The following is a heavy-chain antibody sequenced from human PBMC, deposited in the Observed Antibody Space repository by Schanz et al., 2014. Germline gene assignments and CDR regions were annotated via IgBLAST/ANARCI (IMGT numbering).Heavy chain of an antibody. Sequence: QVQLVESGGALVQPGGSLRLSCSASGFTFSTYAMSWVRQAPGKGLEWVAVISYDGSTKYYADSVKGRFTISRDNSKNTLYLQINSLRAEDTAVYYCASGGYCTNGVCNGGRNWFDPWGQGTLVTVSS. CDR2: ISYDGSTK. CDR3: ASGGYCTNGVCNGGRNWFDP. D-gene: IGHD2-8*01. V-gene: IGHV3-30*03. J-gene: IGHJ5*02. CDR1: GFTFSTYA.